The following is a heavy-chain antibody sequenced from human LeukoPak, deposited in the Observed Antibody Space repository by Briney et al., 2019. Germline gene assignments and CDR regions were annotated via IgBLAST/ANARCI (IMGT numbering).Heavy chain of an antibody. D-gene: IGHD2-8*02. J-gene: IGHJ4*02. CDR3: ASNPGTDRLIF. CDR1: GFTFSSYG. Sequence: GGSLRLSCAASGFTFSSYGIHWVRQARGKGLEGITFREHVGTNENYADSVKGRFTVSRDNSQNTVYLQMQSLTAEDTAVYYCASNPGTDRLIFWGQGTLVTVSS. CDR2: REHVGTNE. V-gene: IGHV3-30*02.